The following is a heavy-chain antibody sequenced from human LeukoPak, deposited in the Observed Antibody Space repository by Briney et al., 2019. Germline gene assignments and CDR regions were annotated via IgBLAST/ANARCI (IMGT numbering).Heavy chain of an antibody. V-gene: IGHV3-9*01. Sequence: GRSLRLSCVASGFTFDDYAMHWVRQAPGKDLEWVSGISWNSGSIGYADSVKGRFTISRDNAKNSLYLQMNSLRAEDTALYYCAKDNYYGSGSYSGMDVWGQGTTVTVSS. J-gene: IGHJ6*02. CDR3: AKDNYYGSGSYSGMDV. D-gene: IGHD3-10*01. CDR1: GFTFDDYA. CDR2: ISWNSGSI.